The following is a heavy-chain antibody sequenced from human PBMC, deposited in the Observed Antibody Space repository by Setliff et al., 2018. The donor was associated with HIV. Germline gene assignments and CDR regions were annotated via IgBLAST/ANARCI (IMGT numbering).Heavy chain of an antibody. CDR3: ARVAVAGTTFDVFDI. D-gene: IGHD6-19*01. CDR2: IYYSGST. V-gene: IGHV4-31*09. J-gene: IGHJ3*02. CDR1: GGSISSGGYY. Sequence: SETLSLTCTVSGGSISSGGYYWSWIRQHPGKGLEWIGYIYYSGSTNYNPSLKSRVTISVDKSKNQFSLKLKSVTAADTAVYYCARVAVAGTTFDVFDIWGQGTMVTVSS.